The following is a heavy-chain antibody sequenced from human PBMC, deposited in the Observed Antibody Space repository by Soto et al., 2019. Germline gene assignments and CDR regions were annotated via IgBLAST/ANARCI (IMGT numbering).Heavy chain of an antibody. V-gene: IGHV1-2*02. D-gene: IGHD3-22*01. CDR1: GYTFTGYF. CDR2: INPSIGGT. Sequence: ASVKVSCKASGYTFTGYFVHWVRQAPGQGLEWMGWINPSIGGTNYAQKFLGRVTMTRDTSISTVYMELSSVTAADTAVYYCARVSRIYYESSGYAAYYFDYWGQGTLVTVSS. CDR3: ARVSRIYYESSGYAAYYFDY. J-gene: IGHJ4*02.